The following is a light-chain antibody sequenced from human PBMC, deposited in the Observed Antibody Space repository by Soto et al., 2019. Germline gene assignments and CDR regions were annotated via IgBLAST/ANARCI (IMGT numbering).Light chain of an antibody. CDR3: QHYDDWPHMYT. J-gene: IGKJ2*01. V-gene: IGKV3-15*01. Sequence: ERVMTQSPATQSVSPGERVTLSCRASENVRSNLVWYQQKPGQAPRLLSYGAYTRATGTPARFSGSRSGTEFTLTISSPQPEDIAVYYCQHYDDWPHMYTAGQGTKQEIK. CDR2: GAY. CDR1: ENVRSN.